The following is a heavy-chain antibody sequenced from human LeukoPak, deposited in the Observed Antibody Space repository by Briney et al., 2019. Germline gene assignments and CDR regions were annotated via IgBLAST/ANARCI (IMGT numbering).Heavy chain of an antibody. CDR2: INDDSSDI. D-gene: IGHD2-2*01. V-gene: IGHV3-21*05. CDR3: ARDTFQPGLIDS. J-gene: IGHJ4*02. CDR1: GFTFSLYA. Sequence: PGGSLRLSCAASGFTFSLYAMNWVRQAPGKGLEWVSYINDDSSDIHYAGSVRGRFTISRDDARKTLYLQLSSLRVEDTAVYYCARDTFQPGLIDSWGQGTLVTASS.